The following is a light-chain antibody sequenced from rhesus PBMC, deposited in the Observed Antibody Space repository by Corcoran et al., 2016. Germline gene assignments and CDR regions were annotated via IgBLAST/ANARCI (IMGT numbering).Light chain of an antibody. CDR2: GAI. Sequence: EIVMTQSPATLSLSPGERATPSCRASQSVSSSLASYQQKPGQAATLLIDGAITMATGIPDRFSATGSGTDFTLTIISVGPEEIAVYYCLQHSNWWTFGQGTKVEIK. J-gene: IGKJ1*01. V-gene: IGKV3-24*01. CDR1: QSVSSS. CDR3: LQHSNWWT.